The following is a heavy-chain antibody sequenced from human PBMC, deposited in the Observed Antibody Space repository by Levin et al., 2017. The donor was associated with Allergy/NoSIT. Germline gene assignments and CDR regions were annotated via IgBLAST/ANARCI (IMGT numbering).Heavy chain of an antibody. J-gene: IGHJ4*02. D-gene: IGHD4-17*01. CDR2: IYSGGST. V-gene: IGHV3-66*01. Sequence: LSLTCAASGFTVSSNYMSWVRQAPGKGLEWVSVIYSGGSTYYADSVKGRFTISRDNSKNTLYLQMNSLRAEDTAVYYCASRLSAYYGDYRGPALIDYWGQGTLVTVSS. CDR1: GFTVSSNY. CDR3: ASRLSAYYGDYRGPALIDY.